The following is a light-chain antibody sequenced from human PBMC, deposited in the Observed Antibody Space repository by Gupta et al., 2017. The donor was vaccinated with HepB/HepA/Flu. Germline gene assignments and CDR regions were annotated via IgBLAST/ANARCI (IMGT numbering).Light chain of an antibody. CDR2: GAS. V-gene: IGKV3-15*01. CDR1: QSVSSN. J-gene: IGKJ1*01. CDR3: QQYKNWPT. Sequence: EIVMTQSPATLSVSPGERATLSCRASQSVSSNLAWYQQKPGQAPRLLIYGASTRATGIPARFSGSGSGXEFTLTXSSLQSEDFAVYYCQQYKNWPTFGXGTKVEIK.